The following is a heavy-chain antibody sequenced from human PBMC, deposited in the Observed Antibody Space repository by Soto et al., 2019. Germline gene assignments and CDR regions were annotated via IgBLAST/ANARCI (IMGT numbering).Heavy chain of an antibody. CDR3: ARDTDGLHY. J-gene: IGHJ4*02. CDR1: GLIFSNFK. Sequence: GGSLRLSCAASGLIFSNFKMHWVRQAPGEGLVWVSRINTDGSIIDYADSVKGRFTVSRDNAKNTLYLQMNSLRADDTAVYYCARDTDGLHYWGQGTLVTVSS. CDR2: INTDGSII. V-gene: IGHV3-74*01.